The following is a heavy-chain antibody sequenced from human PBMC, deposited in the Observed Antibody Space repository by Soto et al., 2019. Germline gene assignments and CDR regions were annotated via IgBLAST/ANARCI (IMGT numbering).Heavy chain of an antibody. CDR1: GGSISSGDYY. D-gene: IGHD1-26*01. CDR3: ARGPPLVGATRGSYYFDY. CDR2: IYYSGST. Sequence: SETLSLTCTVSGGSISSGDYYWSWIRQPPGKGLEWIGYIYYSGSTYYNPSLKSRVTISVDTSKNQFSLKLSSVAAADTAVYYCARGPPLVGATRGSYYFDYWGQGTLVTVSS. V-gene: IGHV4-30-4*01. J-gene: IGHJ4*02.